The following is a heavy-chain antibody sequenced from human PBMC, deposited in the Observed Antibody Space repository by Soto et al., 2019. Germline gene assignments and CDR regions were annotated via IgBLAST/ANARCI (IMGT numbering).Heavy chain of an antibody. V-gene: IGHV3-11*01. CDR3: ARDGGYCSSTSCYGEFDFDY. J-gene: IGHJ4*02. Sequence: GGSLRLSCAASGFTFSDYYMSWIRQAPGKGLEWVSYISSSGSTIYYADSVKGRFTISRDNAKNSLYLPMNSLKAEDTAVYYCARDGGYCSSTSCYGEFDFDYWGQGTLVTVSS. CDR2: ISSSGSTI. D-gene: IGHD2-2*03. CDR1: GFTFSDYY.